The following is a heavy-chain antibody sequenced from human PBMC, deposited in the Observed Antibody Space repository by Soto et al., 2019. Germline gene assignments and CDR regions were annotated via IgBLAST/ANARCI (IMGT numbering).Heavy chain of an antibody. CDR2: IDPSDSYT. Sequence: PGESLKISCNGSGYSFTIDWISLVLQMPGKGLEWMGRIDPSDSYTNYSPSFQGHVTISADKSISTAYLQWSSLKASDTAMYYCARHQDDYGDYQNPYYYYGMDVWGQGTTVTVSS. CDR3: ARHQDDYGDYQNPYYYYGMDV. J-gene: IGHJ6*02. D-gene: IGHD4-17*01. V-gene: IGHV5-10-1*01. CDR1: GYSFTIDW.